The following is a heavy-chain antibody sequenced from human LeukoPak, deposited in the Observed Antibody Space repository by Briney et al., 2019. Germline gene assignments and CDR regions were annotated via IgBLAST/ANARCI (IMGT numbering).Heavy chain of an antibody. D-gene: IGHD5-12*01. CDR3: AKSGDSGYDPVGY. Sequence: PGGSLRLSCAASGFTFSEKWMHWLRQVPGKGLVWVSRINGDGTNTIYAASVKGRFTISRDNSKNTLYLQMNSLRAEDTAVYYCAKSGDSGYDPVGYWGQGTLVTVSS. J-gene: IGHJ4*02. CDR1: GFTFSEKW. CDR2: INGDGTNT. V-gene: IGHV3-74*01.